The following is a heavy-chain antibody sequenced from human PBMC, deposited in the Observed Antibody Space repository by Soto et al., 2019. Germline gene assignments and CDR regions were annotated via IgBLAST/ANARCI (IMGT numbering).Heavy chain of an antibody. Sequence: GASVKVSCKASGYTFTSYGISWVRQAPGQVLDWMGLISAYNGNTNYAQKLQGRVTMTTDTSTSTAYMELRSLRAEDTALYYCAKPSGSYLSLSFFDYWGQGTLVTVSS. V-gene: IGHV1-18*01. CDR2: ISAYNGNT. CDR3: AKPSGSYLSLSFFDY. D-gene: IGHD1-26*01. CDR1: GYTFTSYG. J-gene: IGHJ4*02.